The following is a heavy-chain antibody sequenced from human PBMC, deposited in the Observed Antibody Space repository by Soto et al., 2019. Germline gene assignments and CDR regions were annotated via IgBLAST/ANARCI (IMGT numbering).Heavy chain of an antibody. CDR2: ISYSGST. J-gene: IGHJ5*02. CDR1: RGSINSHY. Sequence: SETLSLTCTVSRGSINSHYWSWIRQSPGKGLEYIGYISYSGSTNYNPSLKSRVTTSIDTSKNQFSLKLSSVTAADTAVYYCARSVFPWGQGTLVTVSS. V-gene: IGHV4-59*11. CDR3: ARSVFP.